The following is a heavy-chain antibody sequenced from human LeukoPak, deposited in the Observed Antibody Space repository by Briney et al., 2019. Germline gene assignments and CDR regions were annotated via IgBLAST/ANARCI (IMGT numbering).Heavy chain of an antibody. D-gene: IGHD4-11*01. V-gene: IGHV3-7*03. CDR3: AKFGDLTYSNLEWYFDY. J-gene: IGHJ4*02. Sequence: GGSLRLPCAASGFSFSNYWMSWVRQAPGKGLEWVANIRQDGSERFYVDSVKGRFTISRDNARNSLYLQMNSLRAEDTAVYYCAKFGDLTYSNLEWYFDYWGQGTLVTVSS. CDR2: IRQDGSER. CDR1: GFSFSNYW.